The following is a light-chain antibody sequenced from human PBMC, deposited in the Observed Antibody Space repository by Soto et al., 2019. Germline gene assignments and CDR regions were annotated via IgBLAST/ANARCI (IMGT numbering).Light chain of an antibody. V-gene: IGKV4-1*01. J-gene: IGKJ2*01. Sequence: DIVMAQSPDSLAVPLGERATINCKSSQSVLYSSNNKNYLAWYQQKPGQPPKLLIYWASTRESGVPDRFSGSGSGTDFTLTISSLHAEDVAVYYCQQYYSTLPFTFGQGTKLEIK. CDR1: QSVLYSSNNKNY. CDR3: QQYYSTLPFT. CDR2: WAS.